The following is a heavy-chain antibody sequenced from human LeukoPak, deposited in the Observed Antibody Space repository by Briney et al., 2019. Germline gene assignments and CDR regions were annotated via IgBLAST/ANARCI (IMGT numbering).Heavy chain of an antibody. D-gene: IGHD3-22*01. J-gene: IGHJ4*02. CDR1: GGSLSDHD. CDR2: INHRGAT. Sequence: MTSETLSLTCAVFGGSLSDHDWSWIRQPPGKGLEWIGEINHRGATNYNPSLKSRVTLSLDTSKNQVSLKLNSLTAADTAVYYCARGKGDLSMIVMIVTAVEFYFDSWGPGTLVTVSS. CDR3: ARGKGDLSMIVMIVTAVEFYFDS. V-gene: IGHV4-34*01.